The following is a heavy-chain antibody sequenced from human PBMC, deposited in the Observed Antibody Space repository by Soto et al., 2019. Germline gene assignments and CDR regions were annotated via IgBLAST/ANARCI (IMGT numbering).Heavy chain of an antibody. CDR1: GFTSGDYA. CDR2: IRSKAYGGTT. CDR3: TRDGILLWFGELFHYYYGMDV. J-gene: IGHJ6*02. Sequence: GGSLRLSCTASGFTSGDYAMSWVRQAPGKGLEWVGLIRSKAYGGTTEYAASVKGRFTISRDDSKSIAYLQMNSLKTEDTAVYYCTRDGILLWFGELFHYYYGMDVWGQGTTVTVSS. V-gene: IGHV3-49*04. D-gene: IGHD3-10*01.